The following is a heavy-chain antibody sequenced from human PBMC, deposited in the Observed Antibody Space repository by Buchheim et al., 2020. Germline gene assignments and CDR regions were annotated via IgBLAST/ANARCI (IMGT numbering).Heavy chain of an antibody. V-gene: IGHV4-39*07. CDR3: ARLRNAYGDSLET. J-gene: IGHJ5*02. Sequence: QLQLQESGPGLVRPSETLSLTCTVSGGSIYSNTDSWGWIRQPPGKGLEYIGNVYSSGSTYYNPSLQSRVTISVDTSKNQFSLKVWSVTAADTAVYHCARLRNAYGDSLETWGQGTL. D-gene: IGHD4-17*01. CDR2: VYSSGST. CDR1: GGSIYSNTDS.